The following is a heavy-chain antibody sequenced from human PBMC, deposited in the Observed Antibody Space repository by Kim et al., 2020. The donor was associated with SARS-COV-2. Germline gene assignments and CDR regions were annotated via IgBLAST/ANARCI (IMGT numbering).Heavy chain of an antibody. V-gene: IGHV3-30-3*01. Sequence: GGSLRLSCAASGFTFSSYAMHWVRQAPGKGLEWVAVISYDGSNKYYADSVKGRFTISRDNSKNTLYLQMNSLRAEDTAVYYCARDYSIAVAGLFDYWGQGTLVTVSS. CDR1: GFTFSSYA. CDR2: ISYDGSNK. CDR3: ARDYSIAVAGLFDY. D-gene: IGHD6-19*01. J-gene: IGHJ4*02.